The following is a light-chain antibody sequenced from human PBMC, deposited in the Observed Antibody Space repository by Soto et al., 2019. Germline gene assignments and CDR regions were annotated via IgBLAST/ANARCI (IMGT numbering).Light chain of an antibody. Sequence: DIQMTQSPSTLSASVGDRVTITCRASQRISSWLTWYQQKAGQAPKLLIYKASIVESGVPSRFSGSGSGTEFTLTISSLQPDDSATYYCQQYSYFATFGQGTRVEVK. J-gene: IGKJ1*01. CDR3: QQYSYFAT. CDR2: KAS. V-gene: IGKV1-5*03. CDR1: QRISSW.